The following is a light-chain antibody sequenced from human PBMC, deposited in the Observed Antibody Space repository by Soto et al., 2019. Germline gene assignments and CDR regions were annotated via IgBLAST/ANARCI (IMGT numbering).Light chain of an antibody. J-gene: IGKJ2*01. Sequence: EIVMTQSPATLSVSPGERATLSCRASQSISINLAWYQHKPGQAPRLLIYDASTRATGIPARFSGSGSGTEFPPTCSSLQSEDFAVYYCQQYNNCPPRYTFGQGTKLEIK. CDR3: QQYNNCPPRYT. V-gene: IGKV3-15*01. CDR2: DAS. CDR1: QSISIN.